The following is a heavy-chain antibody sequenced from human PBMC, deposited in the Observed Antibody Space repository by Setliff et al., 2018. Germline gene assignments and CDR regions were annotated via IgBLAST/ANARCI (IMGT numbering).Heavy chain of an antibody. J-gene: IGHJ4*02. CDR3: TTAPLAAASTC. V-gene: IGHV3-15*01. CDR1: GFTFSDAW. D-gene: IGHD6-13*01. Sequence: GGSLRLSCAASGFTFSDAWMSWVRQAPGKGLEWVGRIKSKTDGGTTDYAALVKDRFTISRDDSKNTLYLQMNSLKTEDTAVYYCTTAPLAAASTCWGQGTLVTVS. CDR2: IKSKTDGGTT.